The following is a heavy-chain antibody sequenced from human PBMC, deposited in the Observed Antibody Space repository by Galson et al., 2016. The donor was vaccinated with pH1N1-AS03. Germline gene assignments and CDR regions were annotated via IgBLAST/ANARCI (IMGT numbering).Heavy chain of an antibody. CDR2: IYWDDDK. J-gene: IGHJ4*02. Sequence: PALVKPTQTLTLTCAFSGFSLATSGVGVGWIRQPPGKALEWLALIYWDDDKLYNPSLKSRLTVTKDTSKNLVFLTLTDMDPVDTATYFCTRSRYYNTSLYYFDYWGQGTLVTVSS. CDR1: GFSLATSGVG. V-gene: IGHV2-5*02. CDR3: TRSRYYNTSLYYFDY. D-gene: IGHD2/OR15-2a*01.